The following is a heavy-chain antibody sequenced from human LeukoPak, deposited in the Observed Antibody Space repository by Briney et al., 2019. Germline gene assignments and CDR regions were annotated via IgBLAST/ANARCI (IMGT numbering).Heavy chain of an antibody. V-gene: IGHV4-34*01. D-gene: IGHD3-3*01. CDR3: ARMVPYYDFWSGYFDY. Sequence: PSETLSLTCAVYGGSFSGYYWSWIRQPPGKGLEWIGEINHSGSTNYNPSLKSRVTISVDTSKNQFSLKLSSVTAADTAVYYCARMVPYYDFWSGYFDYWGQGTLVTVSS. CDR2: INHSGST. J-gene: IGHJ4*02. CDR1: GGSFSGYY.